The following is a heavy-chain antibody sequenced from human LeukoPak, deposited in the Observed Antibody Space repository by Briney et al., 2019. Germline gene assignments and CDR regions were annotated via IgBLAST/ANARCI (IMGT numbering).Heavy chain of an antibody. V-gene: IGHV4-34*01. CDR1: GGSINSGGYY. CDR2: INHSGST. Sequence: SETLSLACTVSGGSINSGGYYWSWIRQPPGKGLEWIGEINHSGSTNYNPSLKSRVTISVDTSKNQFSLKLSSVTAADTAVYYCARVPRITGTTSAARPFDYWGQGTLVTVSS. CDR3: ARVPRITGTTSAARPFDY. J-gene: IGHJ4*02. D-gene: IGHD1-20*01.